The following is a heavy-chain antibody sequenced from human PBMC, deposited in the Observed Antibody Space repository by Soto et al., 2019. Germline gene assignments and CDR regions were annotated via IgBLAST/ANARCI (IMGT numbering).Heavy chain of an antibody. V-gene: IGHV1-2*04. Sequence: ASVKVSCKASGCTFTGYYMHWVRQAPGQGLEWMGWINPNSGGTNYAQKFQGWVTMTRDTSISTAYMELSRLRSDDTAVYYCASSTLPRFYYYMDVWGKGTTVTVSS. CDR1: GCTFTGYY. J-gene: IGHJ6*03. CDR3: ASSTLPRFYYYMDV. CDR2: INPNSGGT.